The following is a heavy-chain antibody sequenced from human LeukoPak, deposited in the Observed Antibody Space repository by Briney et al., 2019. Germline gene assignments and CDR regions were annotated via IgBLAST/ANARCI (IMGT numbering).Heavy chain of an antibody. D-gene: IGHD2-2*01. CDR1: GGTFSSYA. CDR2: IIPILGIV. V-gene: IGHV1-69*04. Sequence: ASVKVSCKASGGTFSSYAISWVRQAPGQGLEWMGRIIPILGIVNYAQKFQGRGTITADKSTSTDYMELSSLRSEDTAVYYCASYCSSNSCYRSYYYYYGMDVWGQGTTVTVSS. J-gene: IGHJ6*02. CDR3: ASYCSSNSCYRSYYYYYGMDV.